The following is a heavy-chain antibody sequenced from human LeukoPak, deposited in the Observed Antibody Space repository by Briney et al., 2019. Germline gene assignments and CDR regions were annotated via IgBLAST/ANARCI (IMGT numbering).Heavy chain of an antibody. CDR1: GYTFTSYD. D-gene: IGHD3-16*01. CDR3: VRAARGGYSSYMDV. J-gene: IGHJ6*03. V-gene: IGHV1-8*01. CDR2: MNPNRCNT. Sequence: ASVKVSCKASGYTFTSYDINWVRQASGQGLEWMGCMNPNRCNTGYAQKFRGRVTMTRNTSISTAYMELNSLNSGERDVDDFVRAARGGYSSYMDVWGKGTTVTVSS.